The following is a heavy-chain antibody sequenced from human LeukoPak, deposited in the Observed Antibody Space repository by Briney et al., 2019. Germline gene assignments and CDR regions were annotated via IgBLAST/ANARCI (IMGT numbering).Heavy chain of an antibody. J-gene: IGHJ4*02. V-gene: IGHV1-69*13. Sequence: SVKVSCKASGGTFSSYAISWVRQAPGQVFEWMGGIIPIFGTANYAQKFQGRVTITADESTSTAYMEPSSLRSEDTAVYYYAMGLRDIVVVPAALPYFDYWGQGTLVTVSS. CDR1: GGTFSSYA. CDR2: IIPIFGTA. CDR3: AMGLRDIVVVPAALPYFDY. D-gene: IGHD2-2*01.